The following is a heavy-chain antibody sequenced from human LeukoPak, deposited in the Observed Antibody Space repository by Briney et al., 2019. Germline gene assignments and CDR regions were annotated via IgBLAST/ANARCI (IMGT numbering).Heavy chain of an antibody. D-gene: IGHD1-26*01. V-gene: IGHV3-23*01. CDR2: ISGSGGST. Sequence: PGGSLRLSCAASGFTFSTYAMSWGRQAPGEGVGWVSGISGSGGSTYHADSVKGRFTISRDNSKNTLYLQMNSLRAEDTAVYYCAKHDSGTYYNKYYFDYWGHGTLVTVSS. J-gene: IGHJ4*01. CDR3: AKHDSGTYYNKYYFDY. CDR1: GFTFSTYA.